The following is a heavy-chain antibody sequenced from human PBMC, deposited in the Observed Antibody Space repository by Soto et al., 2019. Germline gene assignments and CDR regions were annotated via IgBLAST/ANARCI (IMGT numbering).Heavy chain of an antibody. Sequence: EVPLVESGGGLVQPGGSLRLSCVVSGFSVSSNYMSWVRQAPGKGLDWVSVLYSDGSTYYVDSVKGRFTISRHNSKNTLDLQMDSLRTEDTAVYYCAGGGGPFMTSVTTPFDYWGQGTLVTVSS. J-gene: IGHJ4*02. V-gene: IGHV3-53*04. CDR2: LYSDGST. D-gene: IGHD4-17*01. CDR3: AGGGGPFMTSVTTPFDY. CDR1: GFSVSSNY.